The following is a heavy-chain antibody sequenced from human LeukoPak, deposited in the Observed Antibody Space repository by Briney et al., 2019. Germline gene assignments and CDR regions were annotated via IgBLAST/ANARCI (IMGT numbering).Heavy chain of an antibody. CDR3: ARDRRCDY. CDR2: ISWNSGSI. V-gene: IGHV3-9*01. CDR1: GFTFDDYA. J-gene: IGHJ4*02. D-gene: IGHD5-24*01. Sequence: GGSLRLSCAASGFTFDDYAMHWVRQAPGKGLEWVSGISWNSGSIGYADSVKGRFTISRDNAKNSLYLQMNSLRAEDTAVYYCARDRRCDYWGQGTLVTVSS.